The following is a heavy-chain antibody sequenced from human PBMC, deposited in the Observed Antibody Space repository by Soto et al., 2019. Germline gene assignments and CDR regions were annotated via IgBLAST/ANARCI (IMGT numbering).Heavy chain of an antibody. CDR2: VNPNSGGT. D-gene: IGHD3-3*01. CDR3: ARLGIATIFKGD. Sequence: AASMEGSCKGSWYPFNGYFINLVGQAPGEGLEWMGWVNPNSGGTNYAQKFQGRVTMTSDTSIRTAHMEIRRLRYDDTAVYFCARLGIATIFKGDWGQGTQVTVSS. J-gene: IGHJ4*02. CDR1: WYPFNGYF. V-gene: IGHV1-2*02.